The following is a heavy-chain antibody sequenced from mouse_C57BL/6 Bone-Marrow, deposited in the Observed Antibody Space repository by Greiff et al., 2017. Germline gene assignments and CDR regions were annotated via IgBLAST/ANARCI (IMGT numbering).Heavy chain of an antibody. V-gene: IGHV5-6*01. Sequence: EVKLMESGGDLVKPGGSLKLSCAASGFTFSSYGMSWVRQTPDKRLEWVATISSGGSYTYYPDSVKGRFTISRDNAKNTLYLQMSSLKSEDTAMYYSTRHNLITDYSAKKYRGQETSSTASS. CDR1: GFTFSSYG. CDR2: ISSGGSYT. CDR3: TRHNLITDYSAKKY. D-gene: IGHD2-4*01. J-gene: IGHJ4*01.